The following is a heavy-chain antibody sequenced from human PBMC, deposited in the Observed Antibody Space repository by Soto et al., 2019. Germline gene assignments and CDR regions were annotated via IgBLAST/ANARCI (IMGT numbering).Heavy chain of an antibody. CDR3: ARHGSIAAAEFDY. CDR1: GGSISSYY. Sequence: SETLSLTCTVSGGSISSYYWSWIRQPPGKGLEWIGYIYYSVSTNYNPSLKSRVTISVDTSKNQFSLKLSSVTAADTAVYYCARHGSIAAAEFDYWGQGTLVTVSS. V-gene: IGHV4-59*08. D-gene: IGHD6-13*01. J-gene: IGHJ4*02. CDR2: IYYSVST.